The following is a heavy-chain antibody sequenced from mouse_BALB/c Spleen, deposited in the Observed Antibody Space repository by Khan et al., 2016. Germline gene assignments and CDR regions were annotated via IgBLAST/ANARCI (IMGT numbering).Heavy chain of an antibody. J-gene: IGHJ2*01. CDR3: SRRPFDY. CDR2: IRNKGNNHAT. CDR1: GFTFSDAW. Sequence: EVKLEESGGGLVQPGGSMKLSCAASGFTFSDAWMDWVRQSPAKGLEWVAEIRNKGNNHATYYAESVNGRFTISRDDSESSVYLQMNNLRAEDTGIYYCSRRPFDYWGQGTTLTVSS. V-gene: IGHV6-6*01.